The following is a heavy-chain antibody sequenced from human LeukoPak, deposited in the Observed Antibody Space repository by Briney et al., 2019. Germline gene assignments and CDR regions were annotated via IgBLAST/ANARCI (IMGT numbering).Heavy chain of an antibody. CDR2: ISGSGADT. V-gene: IGHV3-23*01. CDR3: AKDAFGAGGFDY. J-gene: IGHJ4*02. Sequence: GGSPRLSCAASGFTFSSYAMSWVRQAPGMGLEWVSTISGSGADTYHADSVKGRFIISRDSSKSTLYLQMNSLRAEDTAVYYCAKDAFGAGGFDYWGQGSLVTVSS. CDR1: GFTFSSYA. D-gene: IGHD3-16*01.